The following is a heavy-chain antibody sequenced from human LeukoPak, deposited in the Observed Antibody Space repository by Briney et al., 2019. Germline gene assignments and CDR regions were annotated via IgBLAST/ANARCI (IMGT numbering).Heavy chain of an antibody. D-gene: IGHD5-24*01. CDR1: GFTFSIYG. Sequence: GGSLRLSCAASGFTFSIYGMNWVRQAPGKGLEWVSGISPGGEITYYADSVKGRFTISRDNSKNTVSLQMHSLRAEDTATYYCAKDNGWLHYCHWGQGTLVTVSS. CDR2: ISPGGEIT. J-gene: IGHJ4*02. CDR3: AKDNGWLHYCH. V-gene: IGHV3-23*01.